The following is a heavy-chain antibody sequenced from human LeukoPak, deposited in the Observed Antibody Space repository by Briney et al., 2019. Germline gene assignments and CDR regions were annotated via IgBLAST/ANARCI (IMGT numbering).Heavy chain of an antibody. J-gene: IGHJ4*02. V-gene: IGHV1-69*04. CDR1: GGTFSSYA. D-gene: IGHD6-19*01. Sequence: ASVKVSCKASGGTFSSYAISWVRQAPGQGLERMGRIIPILGIANYAQKFQGRVTITADKSTSTAYMELSSLRSEDTAVYYCARVGNTYSSGWYGDYWGQGTLVTVSS. CDR3: ARVGNTYSSGWYGDY. CDR2: IIPILGIA.